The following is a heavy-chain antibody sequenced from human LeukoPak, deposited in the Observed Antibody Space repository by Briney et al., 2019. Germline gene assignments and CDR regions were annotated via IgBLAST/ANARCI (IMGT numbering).Heavy chain of an antibody. CDR3: ASPLGGYYFDY. V-gene: IGHV4-34*01. CDR2: INHSGST. D-gene: IGHD3-16*01. Sequence: SETLSLTCAVYGGSFSGYYWSWIRQPPGKGLEWIGEINHSGSTNYNPSLKSRVTISVDTSKNQFSLKLSSVTAADTAVYYCASPLGGYYFDYWGQGTLVTVSS. CDR1: GGSFSGYY. J-gene: IGHJ4*02.